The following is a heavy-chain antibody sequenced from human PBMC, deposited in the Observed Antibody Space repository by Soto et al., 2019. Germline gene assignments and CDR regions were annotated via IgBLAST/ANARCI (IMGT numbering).Heavy chain of an antibody. CDR1: GGSISSYY. CDR2: IYYSGST. CDR3: ARDKGPYYYYYMDV. J-gene: IGHJ6*03. V-gene: IGHV4-59*01. Sequence: PSETLSLTCTVSGGSISSYYWSWIRQTPGKGLEWIGYIYYSGSTNYNPSLKSRVTISVDTSKNQFSLKLSSVTAADTAVYYCARDKGPYYYYYMDVWGKGTTVTVSS.